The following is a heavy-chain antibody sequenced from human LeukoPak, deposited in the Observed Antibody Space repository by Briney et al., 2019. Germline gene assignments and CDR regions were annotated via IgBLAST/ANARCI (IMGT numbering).Heavy chain of an antibody. CDR1: GYSISSGYC. J-gene: IGHJ5*02. CDR2: IYNSGST. D-gene: IGHD2-15*01. CDR3: ASHCSGGSCYEGYNWFDP. Sequence: PSETLSLTCAVSGYSISSGYCWGWIRQPPGKGLEWIGSIYNSGSTHYNPSLKSRVTISVDRSKNQFSLKLSSVTAADTAVYYCASHCSGGSCYEGYNWFDPWGQGTLVTVSS. V-gene: IGHV4-38-2*01.